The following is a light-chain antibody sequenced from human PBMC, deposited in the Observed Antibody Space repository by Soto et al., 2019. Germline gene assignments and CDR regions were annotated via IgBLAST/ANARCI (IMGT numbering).Light chain of an antibody. J-gene: IGKJ4*01. CDR3: QQYYSKPLT. V-gene: IGKV4-1*01. Sequence: DIVMTQSPDSLAVSLGERATINCKSSQSVLFSSNNKNYLGWYQQKVGQHPKLLIYWASTRDSGVPDRFSGSGSGTDFILTISSLQAEDVAVYYCQQYYSKPLTFGGGTKVEIK. CDR2: WAS. CDR1: QSVLFSSNNKNY.